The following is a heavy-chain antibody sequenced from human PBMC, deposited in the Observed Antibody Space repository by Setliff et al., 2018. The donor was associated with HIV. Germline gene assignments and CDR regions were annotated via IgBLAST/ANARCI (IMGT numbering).Heavy chain of an antibody. CDR3: ARILISYGSGTHKYFDY. D-gene: IGHD3-10*01. Sequence: LSLTCSVSGDSVSNYYWSWIRQPAGEGLEYIGRIYANGYANYNPSLKRRVTMSVDTSKNQFSLNLTSVTAADTATYYCARILISYGSGTHKYFDYWGQGTVVTVSS. CDR2: IYANGYA. J-gene: IGHJ4*02. V-gene: IGHV4-4*07. CDR1: GDSVSNYY.